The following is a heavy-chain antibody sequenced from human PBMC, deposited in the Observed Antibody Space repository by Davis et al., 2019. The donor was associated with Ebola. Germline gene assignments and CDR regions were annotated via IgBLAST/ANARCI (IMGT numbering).Heavy chain of an antibody. D-gene: IGHD3-10*01. V-gene: IGHV4-59*11. Sequence: PGGSLRLSCTVSGGSISSHYWSWIRQPPGKGLEWIGYIYYSGSTNYNPSLKSRVTISVDTSKNQFSLKLSSVTAADTAVYYCARDDYYGSGSYYYWGQGTLVTVSS. J-gene: IGHJ4*02. CDR1: GGSISSHY. CDR2: IYYSGST. CDR3: ARDDYYGSGSYYY.